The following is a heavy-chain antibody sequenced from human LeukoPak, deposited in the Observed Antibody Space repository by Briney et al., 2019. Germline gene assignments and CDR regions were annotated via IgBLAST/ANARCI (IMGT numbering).Heavy chain of an antibody. D-gene: IGHD3-16*02. V-gene: IGHV3-15*01. CDR2: IKSKTDGETT. J-gene: IGHJ4*02. CDR3: TTDYYDYVWGSYRPDY. CDR1: GFTFTDYW. Sequence: PGGSLRLSCTTSGFTFTDYWMTWVRQAPGQGLEWVARIKSKTDGETTDYAAPVKGRYTISRDDSKNTLYLQMNSLKTEDTAVYYCTTDYYDYVWGSYRPDYWGQGTLVTVSS.